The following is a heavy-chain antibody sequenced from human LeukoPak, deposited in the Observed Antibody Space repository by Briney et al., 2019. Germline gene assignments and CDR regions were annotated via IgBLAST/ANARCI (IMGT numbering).Heavy chain of an antibody. V-gene: IGHV3-30*18. D-gene: IGHD1-1*01. J-gene: IGHJ4*02. CDR3: AKDSNLEYFDY. CDR1: GFTFSSYG. CDR2: ISYDGSNK. Sequence: PGRSLRLSCAASGFTFSSYGMHWVRRAPGKGLEWVAVISYDGSNKYYADSVKGRFTISRDNSKNTLYLQMNSLRAEDTAVYYCAKDSNLEYFDYWGQGTLVTVSS.